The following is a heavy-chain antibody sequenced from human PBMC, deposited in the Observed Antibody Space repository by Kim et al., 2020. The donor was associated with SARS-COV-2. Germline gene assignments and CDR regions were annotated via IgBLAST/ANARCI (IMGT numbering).Heavy chain of an antibody. CDR2: IWYDGSNK. CDR1: GFTFSSYG. CDR3: ARGVNTAMGRWGETDFDY. J-gene: IGHJ4*02. D-gene: IGHD5-18*01. Sequence: GGSLRLSCAASGFTFSSYGMHWVRQAPGKGLEWVAVIWYDGSNKYYADSVKGRFTISRDNSKNTLYLQMNSLRAEDTAVYYCARGVNTAMGRWGETDFDYWGQGTLVTVSS. V-gene: IGHV3-33*01.